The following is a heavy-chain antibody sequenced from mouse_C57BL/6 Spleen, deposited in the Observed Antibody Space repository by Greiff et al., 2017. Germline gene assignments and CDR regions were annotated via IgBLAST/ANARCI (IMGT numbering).Heavy chain of an antibody. D-gene: IGHD2-4*01. CDR2: FHPYNDDT. CDR1: GYTFPTYP. J-gene: IGHJ3*01. V-gene: IGHV1-47*01. CDR3: ARSGDYAWFAY. Sequence: QVHVKQSGAELVKPGASVKMSCKASGYTFPTYPIAWMKQNHGKSLEWIGNFHPYNDDTKYNEKFKGKATLTVEKSSSTVYLELSRLTSDDSAVYYCARSGDYAWFAYWGQGTLVTVSA.